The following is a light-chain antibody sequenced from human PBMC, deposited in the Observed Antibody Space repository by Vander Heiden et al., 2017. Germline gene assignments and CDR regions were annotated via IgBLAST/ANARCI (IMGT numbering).Light chain of an antibody. Sequence: QSALTQPASVSGSPGQSITISCTGTSSDVGSYNLVSWYQQHPGKAPKLMIYEVTKRPSGVSDRFSGSKSGNTASLTISGLQAEDEADYYCCSYATSRTSYVVFGGGTKLTVL. V-gene: IGLV2-23*02. CDR3: CSYATSRTSYVV. CDR2: EVT. CDR1: SSDVGSYNL. J-gene: IGLJ2*01.